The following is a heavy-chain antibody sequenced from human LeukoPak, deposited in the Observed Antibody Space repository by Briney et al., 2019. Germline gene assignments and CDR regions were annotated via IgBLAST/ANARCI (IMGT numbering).Heavy chain of an antibody. D-gene: IGHD3-3*01. CDR3: AKDYYNVDFWSGYWGAFDY. CDR2: ISGSGGST. J-gene: IGHJ4*02. V-gene: IGHV3-23*01. Sequence: PGGSLRLSCAASGFTFSSYAMSWVRQAPGKGLEWVSAISGSGGSTYYADSVKGRFTISRDNSKNTLYLQMNSLRAEDTAVYYCAKDYYNVDFWSGYWGAFDYWGQGTLVTVSS. CDR1: GFTFSSYA.